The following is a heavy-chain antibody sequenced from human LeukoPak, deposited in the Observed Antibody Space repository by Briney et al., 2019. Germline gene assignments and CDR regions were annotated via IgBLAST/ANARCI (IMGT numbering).Heavy chain of an antibody. CDR2: ISDSGDYT. CDR3: AKDTSIGKYCTSGVCSPFDY. D-gene: IGHD2-8*01. J-gene: IGHJ4*02. CDR1: GLTFSSYA. V-gene: IGHV3-23*01. Sequence: GGSLRLSCAASGLTFSSYAMSWVRQAPGKGLEWVSAISDSGDYTYYADSVKGRFTISRDNSKNTLYLHVNSLRAEDTAVYYCAKDTSIGKYCTSGVCSPFDYWGQGTLVTVSS.